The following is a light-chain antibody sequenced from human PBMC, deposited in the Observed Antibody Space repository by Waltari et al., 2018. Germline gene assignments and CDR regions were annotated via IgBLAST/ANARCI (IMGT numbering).Light chain of an antibody. CDR1: QSASPN. CDR2: DAS. CDR3: QQYNNWLYT. V-gene: IGKV3-15*01. Sequence: RVIAQAPAHLLLSPGETTTLPRRASQSASPNLAWYQQKAGQAPRLLIYDASIRATGVPARFSGSGAGTEFTLTITGLQSEDFAVYYCQQYNNWLYTFGQGTKLEIK. J-gene: IGKJ2*01.